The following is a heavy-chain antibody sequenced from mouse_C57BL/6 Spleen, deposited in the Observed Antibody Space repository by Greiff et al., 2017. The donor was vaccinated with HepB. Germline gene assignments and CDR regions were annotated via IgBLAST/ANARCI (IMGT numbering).Heavy chain of an antibody. D-gene: IGHD2-1*01. V-gene: IGHV1-64*01. J-gene: IGHJ2*01. CDR2: IHPNSGST. CDR1: GYTFTSYW. Sequence: QVQLKQPGAELVKPGASVKLSCKASGYTFTSYWMHWVKQRPGQGLEWIGMIHPNSGSTNYNEKFKSKATLTVDKSSSTAYMQLSSLTSEDSAVYYCEVDYHGNLLGYWGQGTTLTVSS. CDR3: EVDYHGNLLGY.